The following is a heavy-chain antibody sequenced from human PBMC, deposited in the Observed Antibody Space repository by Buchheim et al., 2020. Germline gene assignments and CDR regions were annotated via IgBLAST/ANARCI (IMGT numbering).Heavy chain of an antibody. J-gene: IGHJ1*01. V-gene: IGHV1-69*02. Sequence: QVQLVQSGAEVKKPGSSVKVSCKASGGTFSSYTISWVRQAPGQGLEWMGRIIPILGIANYAQKFQGRVTITADKSTSTAYMELSSLRSEDTAVYYCARPGFIAAAGTLDFQHWGQGTL. CDR1: GGTFSSYT. D-gene: IGHD6-13*01. CDR2: IIPILGIA. CDR3: ARPGFIAAAGTLDFQH.